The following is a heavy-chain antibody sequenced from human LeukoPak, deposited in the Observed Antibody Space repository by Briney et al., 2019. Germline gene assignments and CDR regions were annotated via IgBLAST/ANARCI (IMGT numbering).Heavy chain of an antibody. Sequence: ASVKVSCKASGYTFTSYGISWVRQAPGQGLEWMGWISAYNGNTNYAQKLQGRVTMTTDTSTSTAYMELRSLRSDDTAVYYCARDFCSGGSCEYYYYYMDVWGKGTTVTVSS. CDR3: ARDFCSGGSCEYYYYYMDV. CDR2: ISAYNGNT. J-gene: IGHJ6*03. V-gene: IGHV1-18*01. CDR1: GYTFTSYG. D-gene: IGHD2-15*01.